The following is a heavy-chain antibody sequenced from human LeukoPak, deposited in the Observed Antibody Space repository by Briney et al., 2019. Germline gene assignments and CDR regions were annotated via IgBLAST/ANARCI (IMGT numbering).Heavy chain of an antibody. J-gene: IGHJ4*02. CDR2: INHSGST. Sequence: SETLSLTCAVYGGSFSGYYWSWIRQPPGKGLEWIGEINHSGSTNYNPSLKSRVTISVDTSKNQFSLKLSSVTAADTAVYYCARRGWSSSWYTPTYYFDYWGQGTLVTVPS. CDR1: GGSFSGYY. CDR3: ARRGWSSSWYTPTYYFDY. D-gene: IGHD6-13*01. V-gene: IGHV4-34*01.